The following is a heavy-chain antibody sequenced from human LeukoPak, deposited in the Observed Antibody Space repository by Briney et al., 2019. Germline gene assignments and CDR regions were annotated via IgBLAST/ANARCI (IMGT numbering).Heavy chain of an antibody. D-gene: IGHD5-12*01. CDR2: INPNSGGT. CDR1: GYTFTGYY. Sequence: ASVKVSCKASGYTFTGYYMHWVRQAPGQGLEWMGWINPNSGGTNYAQKFQGRVTMTRDTSISTAYMELSRLRSDDTAVYYCARDHSGYGDKHTFDYWGQGTLVTVSS. CDR3: ARDHSGYGDKHTFDY. J-gene: IGHJ4*02. V-gene: IGHV1-2*02.